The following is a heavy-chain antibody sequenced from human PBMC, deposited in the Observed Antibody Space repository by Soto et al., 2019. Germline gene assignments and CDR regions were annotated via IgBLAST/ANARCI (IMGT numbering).Heavy chain of an antibody. CDR2: VSYDGSNE. J-gene: IGHJ6*03. D-gene: IGHD6-19*01. CDR3: AKDPNSSGWYGYYYYYYMDV. V-gene: IGHV3-30*18. CDR1: AFTFSSYC. Sequence: GGSLRLSCAASAFTFSSYCMHWVRQAPGKGLEWVAVVSYDGSNEYYADSVKGRFTISRDNSKNTLYLQMNSLRGEDTAVYYCAKDPNSSGWYGYYYYYYMDVWGKGTTVTVSS.